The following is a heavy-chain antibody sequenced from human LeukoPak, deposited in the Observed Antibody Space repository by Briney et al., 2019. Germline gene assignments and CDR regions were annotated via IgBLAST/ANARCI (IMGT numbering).Heavy chain of an antibody. CDR2: ISSSSSYI. J-gene: IGHJ4*02. V-gene: IGHV3-21*01. D-gene: IGHD1-26*01. CDR1: GFTFSSYS. CDR3: AREISNWVGATTGLDY. Sequence: GGSLRLSCAASGFTFSSYSMNWVRQAPGKGLEWVSSISSSSSYIYYADSVKGRFTISRDNAKNSLYLQMNSLRAEDTAVYYCAREISNWVGATTGLDYWGQGTLVTVSS.